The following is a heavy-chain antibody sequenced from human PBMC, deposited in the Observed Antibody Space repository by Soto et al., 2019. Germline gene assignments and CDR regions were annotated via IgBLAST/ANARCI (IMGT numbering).Heavy chain of an antibody. CDR3: ARRSDYYDSSGLVRAFDY. D-gene: IGHD3-22*01. V-gene: IGHV5-51*01. CDR2: IYPGDSDT. J-gene: IGHJ4*02. Sequence: GESLKISCKGSGYSFTSYWIGWVRQMPGKGLEWMGIIYPGDSDTRYSPSFQGQVTISADKSISTAYLQWSSLKASDTAMYYCARRSDYYDSSGLVRAFDYWGQGTLVTVSS. CDR1: GYSFTSYW.